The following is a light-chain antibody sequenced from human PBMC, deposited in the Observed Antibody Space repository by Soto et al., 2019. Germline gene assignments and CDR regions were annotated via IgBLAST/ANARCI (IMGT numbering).Light chain of an antibody. J-gene: IGKJ1*01. CDR2: AAS. CDR1: QGIGSW. V-gene: IGKV1-12*01. CDR3: QQANSFPWT. Sequence: DILMTQSPSSVSASVGDRVTITCRASQGIGSWLAWYQQRPGEAPKVLIYAASSLQGGVPSRFSGSGSGTNFTLTISSLQPEDFATYYCQQANSFPWTFGRGTNVEIK.